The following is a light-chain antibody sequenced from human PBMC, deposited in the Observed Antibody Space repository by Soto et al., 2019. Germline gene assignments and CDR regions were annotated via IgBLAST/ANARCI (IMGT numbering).Light chain of an antibody. V-gene: IGKV3-11*01. CDR1: QSIGNS. J-gene: IGKJ4*01. CDR2: RAS. Sequence: EIVLTQSPATLSLSPGERGILSCRASQSIGNSLAWYQQKPGQNPRLLIYRASTRATGIPARFSGSGSGTDFTLTISSLEPQDFAVYYCHQRSNWPPFTFGGGTKVEIK. CDR3: HQRSNWPPFT.